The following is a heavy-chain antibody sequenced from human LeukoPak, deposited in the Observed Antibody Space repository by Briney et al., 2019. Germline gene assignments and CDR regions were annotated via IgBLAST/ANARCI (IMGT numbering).Heavy chain of an antibody. CDR1: GFTFSSYA. CDR3: APAPPKTGSGDY. Sequence: GGSLRLSCAASGFTFSSYAMSWVRQAPGKGLEWVSAISGSGGSTYYADSVKGRSTISRDNSKNTLYLQMNSLRAADTAVYYSAPAPPKTGSGDYWGQGTLVTVSS. V-gene: IGHV3-23*01. CDR2: ISGSGGST. D-gene: IGHD1-14*01. J-gene: IGHJ4*02.